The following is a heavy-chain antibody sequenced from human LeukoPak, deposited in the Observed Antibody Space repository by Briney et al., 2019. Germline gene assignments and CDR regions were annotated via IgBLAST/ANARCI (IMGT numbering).Heavy chain of an antibody. V-gene: IGHV4-59*01. D-gene: IGHD3-9*01. CDR3: ARDRGDILTYFDY. J-gene: IGHJ4*02. Sequence: PSETLSLTCTVSGGSISSYYWSWIGQPPGKGLEWIGYIYYSGSTNYNPSLKSRVTISVDTSKNQFSLKLSSVTAADTAVYYCARDRGDILTYFDYWGQGTLVTVSS. CDR1: GGSISSYY. CDR2: IYYSGST.